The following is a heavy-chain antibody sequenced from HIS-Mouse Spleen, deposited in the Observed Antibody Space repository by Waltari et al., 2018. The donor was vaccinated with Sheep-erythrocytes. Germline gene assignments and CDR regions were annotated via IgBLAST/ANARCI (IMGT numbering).Heavy chain of an antibody. J-gene: IGHJ4*02. D-gene: IGHD4-4*01. CDR2: KSYDGSNK. Sequence: QVQLVESGGGVVQPGRSLRLSCAASGFTFSSYGMHWVRQAPGRGMGWVAVKSYDGSNKYYADSVKGRFTISRDNSKNTLYLQMNSLRAEDTAVYYCAKREGYSNYYFDYWGQGTLVTVSS. CDR3: AKREGYSNYYFDY. V-gene: IGHV3-30*18. CDR1: GFTFSSYG.